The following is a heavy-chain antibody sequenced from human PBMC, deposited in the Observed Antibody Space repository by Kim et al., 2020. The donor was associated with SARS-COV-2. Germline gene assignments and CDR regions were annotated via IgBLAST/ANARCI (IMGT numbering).Heavy chain of an antibody. CDR3: ARGDGGYYFDY. CDR2: IKQDGSEK. J-gene: IGHJ4*02. D-gene: IGHD4-17*01. CDR1: AFTFSSYW. V-gene: IGHV3-7*01. Sequence: GGSLRLSCAASAFTFSSYWMSWVRQAPGKGLEWVANIKQDGSEKYYVDSVKGRFTISRDNAKNSLYLQMNSLRAEDTAVYYCARGDGGYYFDYWGQGTLVTVSS.